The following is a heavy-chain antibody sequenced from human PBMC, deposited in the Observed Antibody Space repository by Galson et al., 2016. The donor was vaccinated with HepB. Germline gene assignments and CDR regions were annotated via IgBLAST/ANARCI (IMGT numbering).Heavy chain of an antibody. CDR3: ARDFGDYFTPWYYYFGMDV. CDR1: GFTFSSYS. D-gene: IGHD4-17*01. Sequence: SLRLSCAASGFTFSSYSMNWVRQAPGKGLEWVSSISSSRSYIYYADSVKGRFTISRDNAKNSLYLQMNSLRAEDTAVYYCARDFGDYFTPWYYYFGMDVWGQGTTVTVSS. J-gene: IGHJ6*02. CDR2: ISSSRSYI. V-gene: IGHV3-21*01.